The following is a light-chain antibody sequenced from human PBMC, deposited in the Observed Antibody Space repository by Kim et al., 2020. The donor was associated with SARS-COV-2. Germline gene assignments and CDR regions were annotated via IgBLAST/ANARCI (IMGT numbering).Light chain of an antibody. J-gene: IGKJ2*01. Sequence: SPGERAALPCSASQRVSSSYLAWYEQKPGQAPRLLIYGAAGRATAITDRISGSGAGRDFTITISRREPEDFAVDYCQQYGSSPLYTFGQGTKLEI. CDR3: QQYGSSPLYT. CDR1: QRVSSSY. CDR2: GAA. V-gene: IGKV3-20*01.